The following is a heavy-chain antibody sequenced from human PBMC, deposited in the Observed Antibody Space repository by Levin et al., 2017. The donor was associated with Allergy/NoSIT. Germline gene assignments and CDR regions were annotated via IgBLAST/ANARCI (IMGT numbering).Heavy chain of an antibody. CDR2: ISYDGSNK. CDR1: GFTFSSYA. CDR3: AREND. V-gene: IGHV3-30-3*01. J-gene: IGHJ4*02. Sequence: GGSLRLSCAASGFTFSSYAMHWVRQAPGKGLEWVAVISYDGSNKYYADSVKGRFTISRDNSKNTLYLQMNSLRAEDTAVYYCARENDWGQGTLVTVSS.